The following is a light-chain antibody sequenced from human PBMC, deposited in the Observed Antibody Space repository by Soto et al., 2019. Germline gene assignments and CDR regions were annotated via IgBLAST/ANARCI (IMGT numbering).Light chain of an antibody. CDR1: QSISTY. CDR2: GAS. CDR3: QQTYRAPLT. J-gene: IGKJ4*01. Sequence: DIQMTQSPSSLSASVGDRVTITCRASQSISTYLNWYQQKPGKAPKVLIYGASSLQSGVPSRFSGGGSGTDFTLSISSLQPEDCANYYCQQTYRAPLTFGGGTNVEIK. V-gene: IGKV1-39*01.